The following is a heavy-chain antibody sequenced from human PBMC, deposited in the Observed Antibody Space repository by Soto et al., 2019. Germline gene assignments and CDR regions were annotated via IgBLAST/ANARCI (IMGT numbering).Heavy chain of an antibody. Sequence: QITLKESGPTLVKPTQTLTLTCTFSGFSLSTSGVGVGWIRQPPGKALEWLALIYWDDDKRYSPSLKSRLTTXKXXSKNQVVLTMTNMDPVDTATYYCAHLYDSSGYCAYWGQGTLVTVSS. CDR2: IYWDDDK. J-gene: IGHJ4*02. CDR1: GFSLSTSGVG. V-gene: IGHV2-5*02. CDR3: AHLYDSSGYCAY. D-gene: IGHD3-22*01.